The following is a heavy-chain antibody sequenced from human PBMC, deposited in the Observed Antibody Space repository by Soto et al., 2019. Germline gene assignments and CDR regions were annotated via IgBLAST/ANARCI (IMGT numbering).Heavy chain of an antibody. V-gene: IGHV3-23*01. CDR2: ISRSGDST. J-gene: IGHJ5*02. D-gene: IGHD3-3*01. Sequence: EVQLLESGGGLVQPGGSLRLSCAASGFTFSSFALSWVRQAPGKGLEWVSAISRSGDSTYYADSVKGRFTISRDNSKNTPYLQTDSLRGEDTVLYDSAQATDVWSELDLWGQGNL. CDR3: AQATDVWSELDL. CDR1: GFTFSSFA.